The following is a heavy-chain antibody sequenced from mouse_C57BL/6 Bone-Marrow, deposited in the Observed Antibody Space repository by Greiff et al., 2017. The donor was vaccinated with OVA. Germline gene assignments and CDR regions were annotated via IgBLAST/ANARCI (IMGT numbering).Heavy chain of an antibody. CDR1: GFNIKDYY. CDR3: ARKAYYSNYYYYAMDY. CDR2: IDPEDGET. V-gene: IGHV14-2*01. D-gene: IGHD2-5*01. Sequence: EVKLQESGAELVKPGASVKLSCTASGFNIKDYYMHWVKQRTEQGLEWIGRIDPEDGETKYAPKFQGKATITADTSSNTAYLQLSSLTSEDTAVYYCARKAYYSNYYYYAMDYWGQGTSVTVSS. J-gene: IGHJ4*01.